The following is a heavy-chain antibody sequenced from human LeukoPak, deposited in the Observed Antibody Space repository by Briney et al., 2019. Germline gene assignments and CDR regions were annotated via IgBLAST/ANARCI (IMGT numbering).Heavy chain of an antibody. Sequence: GGSLRLSCAASGFTFSNYAMHWVRQAPGKGLEWVANIKKDGSEKYYVDSVKGRFTISRDNAKNSLYLQMNSLRAEDTAVYYCARSSIRWYFDYWGQGTLVTVSS. V-gene: IGHV3-7*01. CDR1: GFTFSNYA. J-gene: IGHJ4*02. D-gene: IGHD3-16*01. CDR2: IKKDGSEK. CDR3: ARSSIRWYFDY.